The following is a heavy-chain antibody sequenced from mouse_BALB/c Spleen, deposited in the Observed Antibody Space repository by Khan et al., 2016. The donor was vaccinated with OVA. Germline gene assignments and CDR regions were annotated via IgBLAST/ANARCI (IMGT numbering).Heavy chain of an antibody. CDR3: SWGALGY. V-gene: IGHV1S135*01. J-gene: IGHJ3*02. CDR1: GYSFTSYY. CDR2: LDTFNGGT. Sequence: VQLQQPGPELMKPGASVNISCKASGYSFTSYYIHWVKQSHGKSLEWIGYLDTFNGGTAYNQKFKGQATWTVDKSSSTAYMHLSSLTSEDAAVYYCSWGALGYWGQGTLVTVSA.